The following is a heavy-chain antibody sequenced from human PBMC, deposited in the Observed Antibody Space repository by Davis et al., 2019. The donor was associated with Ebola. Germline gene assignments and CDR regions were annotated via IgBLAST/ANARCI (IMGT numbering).Heavy chain of an antibody. CDR1: GYSISSGYY. CDR3: AREGGHSSSWYFSR. V-gene: IGHV4-38-2*02. Sequence: SETLSLTCTVSGYSISSGYYWGWIRQPPGKGLEWIGSVYNSGGTFYNSSLRSRLTISVDTSNNQFSLKLSSVTAADTAVYYCAREGGHSSSWYFSRWGQGTLVTVSS. CDR2: VYNSGGT. J-gene: IGHJ4*02. D-gene: IGHD6-13*01.